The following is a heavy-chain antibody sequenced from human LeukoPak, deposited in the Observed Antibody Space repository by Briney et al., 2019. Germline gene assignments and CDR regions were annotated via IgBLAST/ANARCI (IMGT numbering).Heavy chain of an antibody. Sequence: ASVKVSCKASGYTFTSYDINWVRQATGQGLEWLGWMKPNSGNTGYAQKFHGRVTMTRNTPISTAYMELSSLRSEDTAVYYCARGPASWSSSWYEAHPTYYYYYMDVWGKGTTVTIS. CDR3: ARGPASWSSSWYEAHPTYYYYYMDV. CDR2: MKPNSGNT. J-gene: IGHJ6*03. V-gene: IGHV1-8*01. CDR1: GYTFTSYD. D-gene: IGHD6-13*01.